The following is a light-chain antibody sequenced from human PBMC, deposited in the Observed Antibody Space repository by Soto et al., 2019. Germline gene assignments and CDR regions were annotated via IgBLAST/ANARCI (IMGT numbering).Light chain of an antibody. J-gene: IGLJ2*01. CDR1: SSNIGSNT. CDR2: SSN. V-gene: IGLV1-44*01. CDR3: AAWDDSLNGPV. Sequence: QSVLTQPPSASGTPGQRVTISCSGSSSNIGSNTVNWYQQLPGAAPKLLVYSSNLRPSGVPDRFSGSKSGTSASLAISGLQSEDEADYYCAAWDDSLNGPVFGGGTKLTVL.